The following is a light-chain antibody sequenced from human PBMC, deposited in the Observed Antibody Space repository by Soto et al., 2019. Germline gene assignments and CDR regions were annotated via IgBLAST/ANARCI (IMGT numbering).Light chain of an antibody. V-gene: IGKV1-33*01. CDR1: QSISSY. CDR3: QQYSNLIT. J-gene: IGKJ5*01. CDR2: DAS. Sequence: IQMTQSPSSLSASVGDRVTITCRASQSISSYLNWYQQKLGKAPKLLIYDASNLETGVPSRFSGSGSGTDFTFAISSLQPEDIATYYCQQYSNLITFGQGTRLEIK.